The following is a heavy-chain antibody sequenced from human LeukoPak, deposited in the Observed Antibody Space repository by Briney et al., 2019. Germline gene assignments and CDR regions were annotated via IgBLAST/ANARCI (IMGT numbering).Heavy chain of an antibody. Sequence: GASVKVSCKASGYTFTSYGISWVRQAPGRGLECMGWTSAYNGNTNYAQKLQGRVTMTTDTSTSTAYMELRSLRSDDTAVYYCARTIWNSISGWFDPWGQGTLVTVSS. CDR3: ARTIWNSISGWFDP. V-gene: IGHV1-18*01. CDR2: TSAYNGNT. J-gene: IGHJ5*02. D-gene: IGHD1-7*01. CDR1: GYTFTSYG.